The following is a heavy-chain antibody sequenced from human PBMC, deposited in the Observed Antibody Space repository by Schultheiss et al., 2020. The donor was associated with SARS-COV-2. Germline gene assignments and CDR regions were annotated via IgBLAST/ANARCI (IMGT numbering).Heavy chain of an antibody. CDR3: ARGGAARRDYYYGMDV. J-gene: IGHJ6*02. V-gene: IGHV1-69*04. CDR1: GGTFSSYA. CDR2: IIPILGTA. D-gene: IGHD6-6*01. Sequence: SVKVSCKASGGTFSSYAISWVRQAPGQGLEWMGRIIPILGTANYAQKFQGRVTMTRDTSTSTVYMELSSLRSEDTAVYYCARGGAARRDYYYGMDVWGQGTTVTVSS.